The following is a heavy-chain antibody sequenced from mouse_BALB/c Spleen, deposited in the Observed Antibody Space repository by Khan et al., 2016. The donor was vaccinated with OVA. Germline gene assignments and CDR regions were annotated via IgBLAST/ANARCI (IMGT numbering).Heavy chain of an antibody. V-gene: IGHV3-2*02. J-gene: IGHJ2*01. CDR2: ISYSGSP. Sequence: EVQLVESGPGLVKPSQSLSLTCTVTGYSITSGYGWNWIRQFPGNKLEWMGYISYSGSPNYNPSLKSRISFTLDTSKNQFFLQLNSVTTEDTATYYCARTARRKYWGQGTTLTVSS. CDR3: ARTARRKY. CDR1: GYSITSGYG. D-gene: IGHD1-2*01.